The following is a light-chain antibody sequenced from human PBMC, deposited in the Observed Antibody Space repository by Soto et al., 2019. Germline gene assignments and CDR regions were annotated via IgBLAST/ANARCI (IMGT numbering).Light chain of an antibody. V-gene: IGLV2-23*02. Sequence: QSALTRPASVSGSPGQSTTISCTGTSSDVGSYNLVSWYQQHPGKAPKLMIYEVSKRPSGLSTRFSGSKSGNTASLTISGLQADDEADYYCFSYAASSTSLHVFGTGPKVPV. CDR2: EVS. J-gene: IGLJ1*01. CDR1: SSDVGSYNL. CDR3: FSYAASSTSLHV.